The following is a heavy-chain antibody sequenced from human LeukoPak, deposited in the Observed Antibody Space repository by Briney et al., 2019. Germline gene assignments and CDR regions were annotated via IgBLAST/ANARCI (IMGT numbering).Heavy chain of an antibody. CDR2: IIPIFGTA. J-gene: IGHJ5*02. CDR3: ARGGRCSSTSCPLRFDP. CDR1: GGTFSSYA. D-gene: IGHD2-2*01. V-gene: IGHV1-69*01. Sequence: GASVNVSCKASGGTFSSYAISWVRQAPGQGLEWMGGIIPIFGTANYAQKFQGRVTITADESTSTAYMELSSLRSEDTAVYYCARGGRCSSTSCPLRFDPWGQGTLVTVSS.